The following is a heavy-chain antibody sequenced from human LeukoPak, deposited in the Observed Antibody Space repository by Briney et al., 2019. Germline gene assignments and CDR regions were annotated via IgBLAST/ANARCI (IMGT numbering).Heavy chain of an antibody. CDR3: ARMGTLNWFDP. CDR1: GFTFGDYY. CDR2: ISSSGSTI. D-gene: IGHD7-27*01. V-gene: IGHV3-11*04. J-gene: IGHJ5*02. Sequence: GGSLRLSCAASGFTFGDYYMSWIRQAPGKGLEWVSYISSSGSTINYADSVKGRFTISRDNAKISLYLQMNSLRAEDTAVYYCARMGTLNWFDPWGQGTLVTVSS.